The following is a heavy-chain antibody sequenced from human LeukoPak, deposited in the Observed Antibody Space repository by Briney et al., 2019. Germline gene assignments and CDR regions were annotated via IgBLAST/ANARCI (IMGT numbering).Heavy chain of an antibody. J-gene: IGHJ5*02. CDR3: ARGYSSSWDNWFDP. Sequence: ASVKVSCKASGYTFTSYGITWVRQAPGQGLEWMGWINANNGNTNYAQNLQGRVTMTRDTSTSTAYMELRSLRSDDTAVYYCARGYSSSWDNWFDPWGQGTLVTVSS. D-gene: IGHD6-13*01. CDR2: INANNGNT. V-gene: IGHV1-18*01. CDR1: GYTFTSYG.